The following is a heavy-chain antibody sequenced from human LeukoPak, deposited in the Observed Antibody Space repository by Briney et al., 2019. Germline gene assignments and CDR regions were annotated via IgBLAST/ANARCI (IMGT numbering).Heavy chain of an antibody. CDR3: TTDPPGRY. CDR1: GSTFENAW. J-gene: IGHJ4*02. Sequence: GGSLRLSCAPSGSTFENAWMSWVRQAPGKGLEWVGRIKGKSEGGPTDFAALVKGRFTISRDDSLNTLFLQMNSLKIEDTAVYYCTTDPPGRYWGQGTLVTVSS. CDR2: IKGKSEGGPT. V-gene: IGHV3-15*01.